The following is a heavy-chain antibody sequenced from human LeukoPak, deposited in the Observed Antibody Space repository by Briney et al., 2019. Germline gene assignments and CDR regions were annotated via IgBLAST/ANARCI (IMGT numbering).Heavy chain of an antibody. Sequence: SVKVSCKASGGTFSSYAISWVRQAPGQGLEWMGGIIPIFGTANYAQKFQGRVTITADESTSTAYMELSSLRSEDTAVYYCAREAGGYSSSGGLFDYWGQGTLVTVSS. J-gene: IGHJ4*02. D-gene: IGHD6-13*01. CDR2: IIPIFGTA. CDR3: AREAGGYSSSGGLFDY. CDR1: GGTFSSYA. V-gene: IGHV1-69*13.